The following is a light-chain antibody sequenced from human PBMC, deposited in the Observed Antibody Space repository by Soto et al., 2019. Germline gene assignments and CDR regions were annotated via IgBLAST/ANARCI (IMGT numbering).Light chain of an antibody. CDR1: QSVSSNY. CDR2: GAS. J-gene: IGKJ2*01. CDR3: QQYGSSPAYT. Sequence: EIVLTQSPGTLSLSPGERATLSCRASQSVSSNYLAWYQQKPGQAPRLLIYGASSRATGIPDRFSGSGSGTDFPLTISRLEPEDFAVYYCQQYGSSPAYTFGQGTKLEIK. V-gene: IGKV3-20*01.